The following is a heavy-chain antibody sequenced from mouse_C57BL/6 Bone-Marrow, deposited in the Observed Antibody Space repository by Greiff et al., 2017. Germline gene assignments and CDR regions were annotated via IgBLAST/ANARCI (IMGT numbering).Heavy chain of an antibody. V-gene: IGHV5-17*01. J-gene: IGHJ3*01. CDR3: ARPHCCGSSYSWFAY. D-gene: IGHD1-1*01. CDR2: ISSGSSTI. CDR1: GFTFSDYG. Sequence: DVMLVESGGGLVKPGGSLKLSCAASGFTFSDYGMHWVRQAPEKGLEWVAYISSGSSTIYYADTVKGRFAISRDNAKNTLFLQMTRLRCEDTAVYYCARPHCCGSSYSWFAYWGQGTRVTVSA.